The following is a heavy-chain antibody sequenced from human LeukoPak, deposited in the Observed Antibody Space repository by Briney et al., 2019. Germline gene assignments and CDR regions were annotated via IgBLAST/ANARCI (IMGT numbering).Heavy chain of an antibody. J-gene: IGHJ6*04. D-gene: IGHD2-2*01. V-gene: IGHV4-34*01. CDR1: GVSFSGYY. Sequence: PSETLSLTCAVYGVSFSGYYWSWLRQPPGKGLEWIGEINHSGSTNYNPSLKSRVTISVDTSKNQFSLKLSSVTAADTAVYYCARAIVVVPAAMVYYYYGMDVWGKGTTVTVSS. CDR3: ARAIVVVPAAMVYYYYGMDV. CDR2: INHSGST.